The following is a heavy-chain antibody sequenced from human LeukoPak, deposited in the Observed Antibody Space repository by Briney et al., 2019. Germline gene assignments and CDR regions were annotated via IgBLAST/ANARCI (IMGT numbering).Heavy chain of an antibody. V-gene: IGHV2-5*01. Sequence: ESGPTLVNPTQTLTLTCTFSGFSLSTSGVGVGWIRQPPGKALEWLALIYWNDDKRYSPSLKSRLTITKDTSKNQVVLTMTNMDPVDTATYYCAHSRITGTFVYYYYYGMDVWGQGTTVTVSS. D-gene: IGHD1-7*01. J-gene: IGHJ6*02. CDR1: GFSLSTSGVG. CDR2: IYWNDDK. CDR3: AHSRITGTFVYYYYYGMDV.